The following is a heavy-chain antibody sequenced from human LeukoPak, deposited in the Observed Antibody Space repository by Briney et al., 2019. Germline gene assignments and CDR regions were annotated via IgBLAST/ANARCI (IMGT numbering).Heavy chain of an antibody. J-gene: IGHJ4*02. CDR2: INPNSGGT. CDR1: GYTFTGYY. CDR3: ARWFGEFSFDY. V-gene: IGHV1-2*02. Sequence: RASVKVSCKASGYTFTGYYMHWVRQAPGQGLEWMRWINPNSGGTNYAQKFQGRVTMTRDTSISTAYMELSRLRSDDTAVYYCARWFGEFSFDYWGQGTLVTVSS. D-gene: IGHD3-10*01.